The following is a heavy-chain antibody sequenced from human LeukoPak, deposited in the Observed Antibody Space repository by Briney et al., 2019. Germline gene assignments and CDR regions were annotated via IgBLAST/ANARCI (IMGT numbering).Heavy chain of an antibody. CDR2: IIPIFGTA. CDR3: ARVGYDSSGYYYVPEYFQH. J-gene: IGHJ1*01. Sequence: SVKVSCKASGGTFSSYAISWVRQAPGQGLEWMGRIIPIFGTANYAQKFQGRVTITTDESTSTAYMELSSLRSEDTAVYYCARVGYDSSGYYYVPEYFQHWGQGTLVTVSS. D-gene: IGHD3-22*01. V-gene: IGHV1-69*05. CDR1: GGTFSSYA.